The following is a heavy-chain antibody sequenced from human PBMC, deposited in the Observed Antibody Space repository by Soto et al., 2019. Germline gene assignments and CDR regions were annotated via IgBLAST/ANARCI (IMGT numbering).Heavy chain of an antibody. CDR1: GYSFTSYW. CDR3: ARTYYYDSSGYRLDY. Sequence: RGESLKISCKGSGYSFTSYWIGWVRQMPGEGLEWMGIIYPGDFDTRYSPSFQGQVTVSADKSISTAYLQWSSLKASDTAMYYCARTYYYDSSGYRLDYWGQGTLVTVSS. CDR2: IYPGDFDT. V-gene: IGHV5-51*01. J-gene: IGHJ4*02. D-gene: IGHD3-22*01.